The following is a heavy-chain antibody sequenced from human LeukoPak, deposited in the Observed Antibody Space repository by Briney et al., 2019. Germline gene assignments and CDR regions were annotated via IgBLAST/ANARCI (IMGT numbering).Heavy chain of an antibody. V-gene: IGHV3-15*01. D-gene: IGHD3-10*01. CDR3: TTGPLLLWSGEPSDDYYYMDV. J-gene: IGHJ6*03. CDR2: IKSQSDGGTT. Sequence: GGSLRLSCLVSGLTFKNVWMTWVRQAPGKGLEWVGRIKSQSDGGTTDYAAPVKGRFTISRDDSQNTLSLQLNSLKTEDTGVYYCTTGPLLLWSGEPSDDYYYMDVWGKGTPVTVSS. CDR1: GLTFKNVW.